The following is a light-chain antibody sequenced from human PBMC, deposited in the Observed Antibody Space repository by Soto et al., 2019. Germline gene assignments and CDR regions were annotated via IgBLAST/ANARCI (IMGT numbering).Light chain of an antibody. CDR1: SSNIGAGYD. J-gene: IGLJ1*01. CDR3: QSYDSSLSGTYV. V-gene: IGLV1-40*01. Sequence: QSVLTQPPSVSGAPGQRVTISCTGSSSNIGAGYDVHWYQQLPGTAPKLLIYGNSHRPSGVPDRFSGSKSGTSASLAITGLQAEDEADYYCQSYDSSLSGTYVFGTGTKLTV. CDR2: GNS.